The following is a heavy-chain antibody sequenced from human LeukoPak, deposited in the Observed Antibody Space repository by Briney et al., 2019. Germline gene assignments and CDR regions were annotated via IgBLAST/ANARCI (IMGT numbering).Heavy chain of an antibody. J-gene: IGHJ4*02. CDR1: GYSFSTYW. D-gene: IGHD2-8*02. Sequence: GESLKISCKGSGYSFSTYWIGWVRQMPREGLERMGIIYPGDSDTRYSPSFQGQVTISADKSISTAYLQWSSLRASDTAMYYCARPSGGYVDYWGQGTLVTVSS. CDR3: ARPSGGYVDY. CDR2: IYPGDSDT. V-gene: IGHV5-51*01.